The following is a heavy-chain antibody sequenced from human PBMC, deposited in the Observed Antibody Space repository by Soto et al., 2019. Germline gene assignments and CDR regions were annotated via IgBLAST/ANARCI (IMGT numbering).Heavy chain of an antibody. D-gene: IGHD5-18*01. CDR2: IYPGDSDT. CDR3: ARSLGWDTAMVTAYYYYYGMDV. J-gene: IGHJ6*02. CDR1: GYSFTSYW. V-gene: IGHV5-51*01. Sequence: GESLKISCKGSGYSFTSYWIGWVRQMPGKGLEWMGIIYPGDSDTRYSPSFQGQVTISADKSISTAYLQWSSLKASDTAMYYCARSLGWDTAMVTAYYYYYGMDVWGQGTTVTVSS.